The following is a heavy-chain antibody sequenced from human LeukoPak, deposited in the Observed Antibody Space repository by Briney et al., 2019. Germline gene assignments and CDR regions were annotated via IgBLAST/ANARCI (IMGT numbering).Heavy chain of an antibody. J-gene: IGHJ4*02. CDR1: GGTFSSYA. CDR2: IIPILGIA. Sequence: SVKVSCKASGGTFSSYAISWVRQAPGQGLEWMGRIIPILGIANYAQKFQGRVTITADKSTSTAYMELSSLRSEDTAVYYCASGNGDQRNGAFDYWGQGTLVTVSS. D-gene: IGHD4-17*01. V-gene: IGHV1-69*04. CDR3: ASGNGDQRNGAFDY.